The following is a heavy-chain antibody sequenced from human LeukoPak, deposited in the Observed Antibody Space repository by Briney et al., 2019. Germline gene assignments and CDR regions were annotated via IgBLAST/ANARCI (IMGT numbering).Heavy chain of an antibody. V-gene: IGHV3-66*01. D-gene: IGHD4-17*01. CDR1: GFTVSTNY. J-gene: IGHJ4*02. CDR2: IYSSGNT. Sequence: GGSLRLSCAASGFTVSTNYMSWVRQAPGKGLEWVSLIYSSGNTYYADSVKGRFTISRDNSKNTLYLQMNSLRVEDTAVYYCAKESFDYGDSDYFDYWGQGTLVTVSS. CDR3: AKESFDYGDSDYFDY.